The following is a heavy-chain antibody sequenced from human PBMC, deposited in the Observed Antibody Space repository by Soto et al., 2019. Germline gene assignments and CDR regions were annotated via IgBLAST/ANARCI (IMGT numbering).Heavy chain of an antibody. CDR2: IYYSGST. V-gene: IGHV4-39*01. Sequence: SSETLSLTCTVSGGSISSSSYYWGWIRQPPGKGLEWIGSIYYSGSTYYNPSLKSRVTISVDTSKNQFSLKLSSVTAADTAVYYCARAYGSGSFFRYYYYYGMDVWGQGTTVTVSS. D-gene: IGHD3-10*01. CDR1: GGSISSSSYY. CDR3: ARAYGSGSFFRYYYYYGMDV. J-gene: IGHJ6*02.